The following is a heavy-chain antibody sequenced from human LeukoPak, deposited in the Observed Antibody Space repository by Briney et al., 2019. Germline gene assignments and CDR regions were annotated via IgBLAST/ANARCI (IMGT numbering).Heavy chain of an antibody. CDR3: ARHRNWFDP. V-gene: IGHV3-21*01. Sequence: PGGSLRLSCVASAFTFSSYSMNWVRQAPGKGLEWVSSISSSGSYIYYADSVKGRFTISRDNAKKSLYLQMNSLRAEDTAVYYCARHRNWFDPWGQGTLVTVSS. J-gene: IGHJ5*02. CDR2: ISSSGSYI. CDR1: AFTFSSYS.